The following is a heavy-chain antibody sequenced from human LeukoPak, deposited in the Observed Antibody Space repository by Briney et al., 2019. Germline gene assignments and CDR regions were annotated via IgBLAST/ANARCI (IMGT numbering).Heavy chain of an antibody. D-gene: IGHD3-10*01. CDR3: ARESHYYGSNPHYGMDV. Sequence: GGSLRLSCAASGFTVSSNYMSWVRQAPGKGLEWVSVIYSGGSTYYADSVKGRFTISRHNSKNTLYLQMNSLRAEDTAVYYCARESHYYGSNPHYGMDVWGQGTTVTVSS. CDR1: GFTVSSNY. CDR2: IYSGGST. J-gene: IGHJ6*02. V-gene: IGHV3-53*04.